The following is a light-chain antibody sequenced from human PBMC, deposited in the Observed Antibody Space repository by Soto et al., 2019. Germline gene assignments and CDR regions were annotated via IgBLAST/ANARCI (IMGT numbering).Light chain of an antibody. CDR3: QQYGSSPTAALT. V-gene: IGKV3-20*01. CDR2: GAS. Sequence: EIVLTQSPGTLSLSPGERATLSCRASESVSSSYLAWYQQKPGQAPRLLIDGASSRATGIPDWFSGSGSATDFTLTISRLEPEDFAVYYCQQYGSSPTAALTFGGGTKVEIK. J-gene: IGKJ4*01. CDR1: ESVSSSY.